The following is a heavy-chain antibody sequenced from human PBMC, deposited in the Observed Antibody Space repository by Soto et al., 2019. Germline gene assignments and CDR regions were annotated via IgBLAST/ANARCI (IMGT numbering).Heavy chain of an antibody. D-gene: IGHD3-3*01. Sequence: SQTLSLTCTVSDGSISNSSYYWGWIRQPPGKGLEWIGSIYYSGSTYYNPSLKSRVTISVDTSTNQFSLKLSSVTAADTAVYYCASSLYYDFWSGYYDYYYGMDVWGQGTTVTVS. V-gene: IGHV4-39*01. J-gene: IGHJ6*02. CDR3: ASSLYYDFWSGYYDYYYGMDV. CDR1: DGSISNSSYY. CDR2: IYYSGST.